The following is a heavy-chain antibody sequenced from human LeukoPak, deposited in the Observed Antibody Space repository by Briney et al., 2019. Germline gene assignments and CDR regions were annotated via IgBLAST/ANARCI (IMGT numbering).Heavy chain of an antibody. CDR1: GGSISLYS. CDR2: FYNSGS. D-gene: IGHD3-10*01. J-gene: IGHJ4*02. Sequence: PLETLSLTCTVSGGSISLYSWSWIRQPPGKGLEWIGYFYNSGSKYNPSLESRVTISADTSKNQFSLKLTSVTAADTAVYYCARVSTHNFYGSGTYYGDFDYWGQGTLVTVSS. CDR3: ARVSTHNFYGSGTYYGDFDY. V-gene: IGHV4-59*01.